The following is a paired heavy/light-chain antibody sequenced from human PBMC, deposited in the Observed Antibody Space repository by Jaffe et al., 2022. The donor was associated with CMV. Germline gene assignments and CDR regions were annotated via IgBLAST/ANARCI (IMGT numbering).Light chain of an antibody. J-gene: IGLJ3*02. V-gene: IGLV2-8*01. CDR1: SSDVGDYNY. CDR2: DVS. CDR3: SSYAGSNNLV. Sequence: QSALTQPPSASGSPGQSVTISCTGTSSDVGDYNYVSWYQQYPGKAPKLMIYDVSERPSGVPDRFSGSKSGSTASLTVSGLQAEDEADYYCSSYAGSNNLVFGGGTKLTVL.
Heavy chain of an antibody. CDR2: ISAGGGSP. Sequence: EVQLLESGGGLVQPGGSLRLSCAASGFTFSNYAMSWVRQPPGKGLEWVSGISAGGGSPHYADSVKGRFTISRDNSKDTLYLQMKSLRAEDMAVYYCAKGDRVGMVYYYFYYALDVWGQGITVTVSS. CDR1: GFTFSNYA. CDR3: AKGDRVGMVYYYFYYALDV. V-gene: IGHV3-23*01. D-gene: IGHD3-10*01. J-gene: IGHJ6*02.